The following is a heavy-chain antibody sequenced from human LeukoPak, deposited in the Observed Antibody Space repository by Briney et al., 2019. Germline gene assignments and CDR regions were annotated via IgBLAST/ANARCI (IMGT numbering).Heavy chain of an antibody. V-gene: IGHV4-30-4*01. D-gene: IGHD6-19*01. J-gene: IGHJ6*02. CDR1: GGSISSGDYY. CDR2: IYCSGST. Sequence: PSETLSLTCTVSGGSISSGDYYWSWIRQPPGKGLEWIGYIYCSGSTYYNPSLKSRVTISVDTSKNQFSLKLSSVTAADTAVYYCAREGIAVAGTVSGMDVWGQGTTVTVSS. CDR3: AREGIAVAGTVSGMDV.